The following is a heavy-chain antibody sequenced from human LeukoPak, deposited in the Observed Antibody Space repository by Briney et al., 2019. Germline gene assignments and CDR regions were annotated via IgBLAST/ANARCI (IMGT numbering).Heavy chain of an antibody. CDR2: ISGDGGST. CDR1: GFTFDDYA. V-gene: IGHV3-43*02. Sequence: GGSLRLSCAASGFTFDDYAMHWVRQAPGKGLEWVSLISGDGGSTYYADSVKGRFTISRDNSKNSLYLQMNSLRTEDTALCYCAKAPSYSSGWYGYWGQGTLVTVSS. J-gene: IGHJ4*02. D-gene: IGHD6-19*01. CDR3: AKAPSYSSGWYGY.